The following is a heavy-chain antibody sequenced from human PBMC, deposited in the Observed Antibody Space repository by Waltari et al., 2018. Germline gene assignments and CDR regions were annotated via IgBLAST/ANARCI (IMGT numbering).Heavy chain of an antibody. Sequence: QVQLVQSGAEVKKPGSSVKVSCKAAGGTFSSYAISWVRRAPGQGLEWMGGIIPIFGTANYAQKFQGRVTITADESTSTAYMELSSLRSEDTAVYYCARDGPSYDYGGNSGQWGQGTLVTVSS. J-gene: IGHJ4*02. CDR3: ARDGPSYDYGGNSGQ. D-gene: IGHD4-17*01. CDR2: IIPIFGTA. V-gene: IGHV1-69*12. CDR1: GGTFSSYA.